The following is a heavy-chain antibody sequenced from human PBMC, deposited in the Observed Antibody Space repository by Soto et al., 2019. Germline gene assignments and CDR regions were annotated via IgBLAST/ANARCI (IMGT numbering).Heavy chain of an antibody. V-gene: IGHV3-30*18. D-gene: IGHD3-16*01. CDR2: TSFDGNTQ. Sequence: GGSLRLSCAASGFTFRSYGMHWVRQAPGKGLEWLAVTSFDGNTQYYADSVKGRFTISRDNSKNTLWLQMDSLRAEDTAVYYFVKPTKPPILALPFVMWSQRTLVTLSS. CDR3: VKPTKPPILALPFVM. CDR1: GFTFRSYG. J-gene: IGHJ4*02.